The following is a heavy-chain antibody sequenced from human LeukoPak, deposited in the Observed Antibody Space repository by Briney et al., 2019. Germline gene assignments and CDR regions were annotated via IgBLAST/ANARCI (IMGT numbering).Heavy chain of an antibody. D-gene: IGHD5-18*01. J-gene: IGHJ4*02. CDR1: GFTFSSYG. V-gene: IGHV3-30*02. Sequence: GGSLRLSCAASGFTFSSYGMHWVRQAPGKGLEWVAFIRYDGSNKYYADPVKGRFTISRDNSKNTLYLQMNSLRAEDTAVYYCAKDFRYSYGHFDYWGQGTLVTVSS. CDR3: AKDFRYSYGHFDY. CDR2: IRYDGSNK.